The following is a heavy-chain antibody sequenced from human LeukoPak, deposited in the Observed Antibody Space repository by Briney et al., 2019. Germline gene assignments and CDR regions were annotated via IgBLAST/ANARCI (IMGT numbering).Heavy chain of an antibody. D-gene: IGHD6-13*01. CDR3: ARDPVYSTVSSQMGWFDP. Sequence: PGGSLRLSCAASGFTFSSYAMSWVRQAPGKGLEWVAVISYDGSNKYYADSVKGRFTISRDNSNNTLPLQMNSLRAEDTALYFCARDPVYSTVSSQMGWFDPWGQGTLVTVSS. CDR2: ISYDGSNK. J-gene: IGHJ5*02. CDR1: GFTFSSYA. V-gene: IGHV3-30*03.